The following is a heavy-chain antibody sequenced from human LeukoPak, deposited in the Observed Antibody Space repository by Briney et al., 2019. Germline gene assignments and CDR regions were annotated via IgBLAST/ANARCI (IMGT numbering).Heavy chain of an antibody. Sequence: GGSLRLSCEGSGFTFSRYAMSWVRQAAGKGLEWVANIKQDGSEKYYVDSVKGRFTTSRDNAKNSLYPQMNSLRAEDTAVYYCARVRAAAGTGWFDPWGQGTLVTVSS. D-gene: IGHD6-13*01. CDR2: IKQDGSEK. V-gene: IGHV3-7*01. CDR1: GFTFSRYA. J-gene: IGHJ5*02. CDR3: ARVRAAAGTGWFDP.